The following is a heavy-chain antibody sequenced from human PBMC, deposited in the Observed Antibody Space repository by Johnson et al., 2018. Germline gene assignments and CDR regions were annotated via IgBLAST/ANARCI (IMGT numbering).Heavy chain of an antibody. CDR2: IREDGSEK. CDR3: ARERSDYDSWTHSYYYYMDD. D-gene: IGHD3-22*01. CDR1: GFTFSAYW. Sequence: VQLQESGGGLVQXGGSXRLXCTASGFTFSAYWMTWVRQAPGKGLEWVATIREDGSEKYYVDPVKVRFPISRDTPKNTGSLQINSLRAEDTAVYYCARERSDYDSWTHSYYYYMDDWGKGTTVTVSS. V-gene: IGHV3-7*01. J-gene: IGHJ6*03.